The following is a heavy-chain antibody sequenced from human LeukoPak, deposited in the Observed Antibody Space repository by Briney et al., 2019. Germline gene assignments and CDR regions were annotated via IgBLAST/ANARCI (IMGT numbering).Heavy chain of an antibody. J-gene: IGHJ4*02. CDR1: GFTFSSYE. D-gene: IGHD6-13*01. V-gene: IGHV3-48*03. Sequence: PGGSLRLSCAASGFTFSSYEMNWVRQAPGKGLEWVSYISSSGTTIYYADSVKGRFTFSRDNAKNSLYLQMNSLRAEDTAVYYCARAGYSSIGYFDYWGQGTLVTVSS. CDR3: ARAGYSSIGYFDY. CDR2: ISSSGTTI.